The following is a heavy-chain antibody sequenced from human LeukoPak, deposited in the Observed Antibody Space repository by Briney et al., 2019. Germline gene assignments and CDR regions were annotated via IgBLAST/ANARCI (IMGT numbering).Heavy chain of an antibody. CDR3: ARPPLFSGSSNY. CDR1: GFTFSSYA. J-gene: IGHJ4*02. D-gene: IGHD1-26*01. V-gene: IGHV3-30-3*01. Sequence: GSLRLSCAASGFTFSSYAMHWVRQAPGKGLEWVAVISYDGSNKYYADSVKGRFTISRDNSKNTLYLQMNSLRAEDTAVYYCARPPLFSGSSNYWGQGTLVTVSS. CDR2: ISYDGSNK.